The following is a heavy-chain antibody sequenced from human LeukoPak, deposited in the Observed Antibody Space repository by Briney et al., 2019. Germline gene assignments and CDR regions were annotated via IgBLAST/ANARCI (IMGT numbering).Heavy chain of an antibody. CDR1: GYTFTSYG. CDR2: ISAYNGNT. Sequence: ASVKVSCKASGYTFTSYGISWVRQAPGQGLEWMGWISAYNGNTNYVQKLQGRVTMTTDTSTSTAYMELRSLRSDDTAVYYCARAQTAAPYYYYYYYMDVWGKGTTVTVSS. V-gene: IGHV1-18*01. CDR3: ARAQTAAPYYYYYYYMDV. J-gene: IGHJ6*03. D-gene: IGHD2-2*01.